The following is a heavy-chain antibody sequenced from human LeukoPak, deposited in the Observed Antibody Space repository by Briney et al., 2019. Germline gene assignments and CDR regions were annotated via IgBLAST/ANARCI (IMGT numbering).Heavy chain of an antibody. Sequence: GESLKISCKGSGYNFKNNWIGWVRQMPGKGLEWMGIIYPGDSDTRYSPSFQGQVTISADKSISTAYLQWSSLKASDTAMYYCARRKEYSSSSEVWGQGTLVTVSS. CDR2: IYPGDSDT. D-gene: IGHD6-6*01. V-gene: IGHV5-51*01. CDR3: ARRKEYSSSSEV. CDR1: GYNFKNNW. J-gene: IGHJ4*02.